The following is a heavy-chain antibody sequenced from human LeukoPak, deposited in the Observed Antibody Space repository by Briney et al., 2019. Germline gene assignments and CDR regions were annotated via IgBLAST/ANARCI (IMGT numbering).Heavy chain of an antibody. V-gene: IGHV4-59*01. J-gene: IGHJ3*02. CDR2: TYNRGST. Sequence: TSETLSLTCTVSGGSISSYYWSWIRQPPGKGLEWIGYTYNRGSTNYNPSLKSRVTILVDTSKNQFSLKLRSVTAADTAVYYCARDRPGIAVAGDAFEIWGHGTLVTVSS. CDR1: GGSISSYY. D-gene: IGHD6-19*01. CDR3: ARDRPGIAVAGDAFEI.